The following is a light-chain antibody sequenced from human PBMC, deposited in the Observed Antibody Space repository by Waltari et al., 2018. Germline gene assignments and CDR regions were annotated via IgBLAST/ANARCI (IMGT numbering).Light chain of an antibody. V-gene: IGLV2-23*02. Sequence: QSALTQPASVSGSPGQSITISCTGSSSDVGSSNLVSWYLHHPGKAPKLIINGVTKRPSGVSNRFSGSKSGNTASLTISGLQAEDEADYYCYSYAGGRVFGTGTKVTVL. CDR3: YSYAGGRV. CDR1: SSDVGSSNL. J-gene: IGLJ1*01. CDR2: GVT.